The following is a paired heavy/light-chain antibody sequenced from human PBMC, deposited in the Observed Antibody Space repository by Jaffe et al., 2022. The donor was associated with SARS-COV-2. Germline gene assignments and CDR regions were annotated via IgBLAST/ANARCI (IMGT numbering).Light chain of an antibody. CDR3: QQLNTYSLFT. Sequence: DIQLTQSPSFLSASVGDRVTITCRASQGIRTYLAWYQQKPGKAPKLLIYAASTLQSGVPSRFSGSGSGTEFTLTISSLQPEDFATYYCQQLNTYSLFTFGPGTKVDIK. CDR2: AAS. CDR1: QGIRTY. V-gene: IGKV1-9*01. J-gene: IGKJ3*01.
Heavy chain of an antibody. Sequence: EVQLLESGGGLVQPGGSLRLSCAASGFTFSSYAMSWVRQAPGKGLEWVSAIGGSGGNTYYADSVKGRFTISRDNSKKTLFLQMNSLRAEDTAVYYCAKLGGSLNNYYGMDVWGQGTTVTVSS. CDR1: GFTFSSYA. D-gene: IGHD3-16*01. CDR3: AKLGGSLNNYYGMDV. V-gene: IGHV3-23*01. J-gene: IGHJ6*02. CDR2: IGGSGGNT.